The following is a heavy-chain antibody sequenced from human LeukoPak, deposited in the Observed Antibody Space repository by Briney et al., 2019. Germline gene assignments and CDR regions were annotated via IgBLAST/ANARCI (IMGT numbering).Heavy chain of an antibody. Sequence: GGSLRLSCAASGFTFSSYAMSWVRQAPGKGLEWVSAISGSGGSTYYADSVKGRFTISRDNSKNTLYLQMNSLRAEDTAVYYCARISPALSYYYMDVWGKGTTVTISS. CDR3: ARISPALSYYYMDV. J-gene: IGHJ6*03. CDR2: ISGSGGST. V-gene: IGHV3-23*01. D-gene: IGHD2-15*01. CDR1: GFTFSSYA.